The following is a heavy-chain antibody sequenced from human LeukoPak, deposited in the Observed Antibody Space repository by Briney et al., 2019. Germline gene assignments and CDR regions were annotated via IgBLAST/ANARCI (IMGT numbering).Heavy chain of an antibody. CDR1: GFTFSSYA. Sequence: GGSLRLSCAASGFTFSSYAMSWVRQAPGKGLEWVSAISGSGGSTYYADSVKGRFTISRDNSKNTLYLQMNSLKTEDTAVYYCTRQDPSYPLGCDYWGQGTLVTVSS. V-gene: IGHV3-23*01. D-gene: IGHD3-16*02. J-gene: IGHJ4*02. CDR2: ISGSGGST. CDR3: TRQDPSYPLGCDY.